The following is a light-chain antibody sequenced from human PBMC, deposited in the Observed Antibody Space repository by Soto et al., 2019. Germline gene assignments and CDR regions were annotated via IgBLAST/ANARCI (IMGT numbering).Light chain of an antibody. V-gene: IGLV2-11*01. CDR1: SSDVGAYNC. Sequence: QSVLTQPRSVSGSPGQSVTVSCTGTSSDVGAYNCVSWYQQHPGRAPKIIIYDVTGRPSGVPDRFSGSKSGNTASLTISGLQADDEADYYCCSYAGNSLIFGGGTKVTVL. CDR2: DVT. CDR3: CSYAGNSLI. J-gene: IGLJ2*01.